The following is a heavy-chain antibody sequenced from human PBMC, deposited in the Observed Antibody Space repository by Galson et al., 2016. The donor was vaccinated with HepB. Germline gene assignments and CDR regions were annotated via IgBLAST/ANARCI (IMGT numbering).Heavy chain of an antibody. D-gene: IGHD3-10*01. V-gene: IGHV3-23*01. Sequence: SLRLSCAASGFTFSNYAMNWVRQAPGKGLEWVSGISASGDYTYYADSVKGRFTISRDNSKNPLHLQMDSLRTEDAAVNRRAKEQATDEGWFGESDYWGQGTLVTVSS. CDR2: ISASGDYT. CDR1: GFTFSNYA. J-gene: IGHJ4*02. CDR3: AKEQATDEGWFGESDY.